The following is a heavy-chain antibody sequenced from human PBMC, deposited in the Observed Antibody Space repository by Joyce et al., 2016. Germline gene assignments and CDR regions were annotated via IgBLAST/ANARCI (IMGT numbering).Heavy chain of an antibody. V-gene: IGHV4-34*01. CDR1: GVPFSGFY. CDR2: INHSGDT. D-gene: IGHD1-1*01. Sequence: QVHLQQWGAGLLKPSETLSLTCAVYGVPFSGFYWAWIRQSPGKGLEWIGEINHSGDTNYNPSLKSRVTISIDTSNDQFSLKLTSMTAADTAMYYCARQRAYNYVSWGQGTLVTVSS. CDR3: ARQRAYNYVS. J-gene: IGHJ4*02.